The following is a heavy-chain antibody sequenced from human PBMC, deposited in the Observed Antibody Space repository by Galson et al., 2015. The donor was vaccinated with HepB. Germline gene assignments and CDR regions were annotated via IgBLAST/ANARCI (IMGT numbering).Heavy chain of an antibody. CDR1: GFIFDNYS. J-gene: IGHJ5*02. CDR2: INWNSARV. V-gene: IGHV3-9*01. D-gene: IGHD2-15*01. Sequence: SLRLSCAASGFIFDNYSMHWVRQIPGKGLEWVSGINWNSARVDYAGSVKGRFTISRDKNSLFLQMNSLRPEDTALYYCAKEDGGFNFDPWGQGTLFTVSS. CDR3: AKEDGGFNFDP.